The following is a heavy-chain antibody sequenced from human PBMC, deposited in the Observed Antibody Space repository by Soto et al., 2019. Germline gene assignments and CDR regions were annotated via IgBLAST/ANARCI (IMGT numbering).Heavy chain of an antibody. V-gene: IGHV4-59*08. J-gene: IGHJ4*02. CDR1: GASISSYY. CDR3: ASIVTYYYGSGSYYKDY. D-gene: IGHD3-10*01. Sequence: SETLSLTCSVSGASISSYYWSWIRRPPGKELEWIGYIYYSGRTKYNPSLESRVTISVDTSKNQFSLKLSSVTAADTAVYYCASIVTYYYGSGSYYKDYWGQGTPVTVSS. CDR2: IYYSGRT.